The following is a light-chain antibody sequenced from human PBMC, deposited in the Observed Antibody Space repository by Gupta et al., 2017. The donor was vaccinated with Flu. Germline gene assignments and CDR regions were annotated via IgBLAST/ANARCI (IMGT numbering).Light chain of an antibody. Sequence: SPATLSLSPGERATLSCRASQTVGAYLAWYRQRPGQSPRLLIYDASNRASGIPARFSGAGSGTDFTLTISSLEPEDFAVYYCQQRFDWLSFGGGTNIEIK. V-gene: IGKV3-11*01. CDR3: QQRFDWLS. CDR2: DAS. CDR1: QTVGAY. J-gene: IGKJ4*01.